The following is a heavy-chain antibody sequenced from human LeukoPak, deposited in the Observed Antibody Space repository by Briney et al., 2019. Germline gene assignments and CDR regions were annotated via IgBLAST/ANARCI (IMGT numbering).Heavy chain of an antibody. J-gene: IGHJ5*02. Sequence: ASVKISCKASGYTFTDHYIHWVQQAPGKGLEWVGRVDPEEGEAISAQKFQGRVTISADTSTDTAYLELTSLRSDDTAVYYCATEVNVAYYNVPGNDYRGIDPWAREPWSPSRQ. V-gene: IGHV1-69-2*01. CDR1: GYTFTDHY. CDR3: ATEVNVAYYNVPGNDYRGIDP. D-gene: IGHD3-10*02. CDR2: VDPEEGEA.